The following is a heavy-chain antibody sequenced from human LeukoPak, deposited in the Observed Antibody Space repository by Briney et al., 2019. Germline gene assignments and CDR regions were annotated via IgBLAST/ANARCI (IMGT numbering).Heavy chain of an antibody. J-gene: IGHJ4*01. CDR1: GFTFSNAW. V-gene: IGHV3-15*01. CDR3: PIDVLYYYDSRGPPRGNYCDY. CDR2: IKSKTDGGTT. D-gene: IGHD3-22*01. Sequence: GGSLRLSCAASGFTFSNAWMSWVRQAPGKGLEWVGRIKSKTDGGTTDYAAPVKGRFTISRDDSKNTLYLQMNSLKTEDTAVYCSPIDVLYYYDSRGPPRGNYCDY.